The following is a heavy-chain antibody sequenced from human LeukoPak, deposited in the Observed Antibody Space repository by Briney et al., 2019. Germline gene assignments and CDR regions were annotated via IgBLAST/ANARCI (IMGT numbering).Heavy chain of an antibody. Sequence: GGSLRLSCAAYGFTFCSYCMQWVRQAPGKGLEGVAFIRYDGSNKYYADSVKGRFTISGDNSKNTLYLQMNSLSAEDTAVYYCAKDPDYDFPYYFDYWGQGTLVTVSS. D-gene: IGHD3-3*01. V-gene: IGHV3-30*02. J-gene: IGHJ4*02. CDR1: GFTFCSYC. CDR2: IRYDGSNK. CDR3: AKDPDYDFPYYFDY.